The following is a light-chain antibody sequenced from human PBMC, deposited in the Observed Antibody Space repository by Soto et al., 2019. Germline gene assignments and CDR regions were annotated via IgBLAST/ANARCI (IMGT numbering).Light chain of an antibody. CDR1: TSNIGAGYD. CDR3: QSYDGSLSGVI. Sequence: QSALTQPPSLSGAPGQRVTVSCTGSTSNIGAGYDVHWYHQVPGGAPKLLIFGSSNRPSGVPDRFSASKSGTSASLAITGLQAEDEGAYYCQSYDGSLSGVIFGGGTKLTVL. J-gene: IGLJ2*01. V-gene: IGLV1-40*01. CDR2: GSS.